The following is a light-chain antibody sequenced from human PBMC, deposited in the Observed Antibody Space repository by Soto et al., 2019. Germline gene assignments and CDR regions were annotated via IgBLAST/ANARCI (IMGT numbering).Light chain of an antibody. CDR1: QSVLYSSNNKNH. Sequence: DIVMTQSPDSLAVSLGERATINCKSSQSVLYSSNNKNHLAWYQQKPGQPPKLLIYWASTRESGVPDRFSGSGSGTDFTLTITSLQAEDVAVYYCQQYYGTPPWTFGQGTKVEIK. V-gene: IGKV4-1*01. CDR2: WAS. CDR3: QQYYGTPPWT. J-gene: IGKJ1*01.